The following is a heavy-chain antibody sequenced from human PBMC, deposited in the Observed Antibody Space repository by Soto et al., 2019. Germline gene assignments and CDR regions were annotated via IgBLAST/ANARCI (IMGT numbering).Heavy chain of an antibody. CDR1: GGTFSSYA. J-gene: IGHJ3*02. CDR3: AREPLYLGRNAFDI. D-gene: IGHD2-2*02. V-gene: IGHV1-69*13. CDR2: IIPIFGTA. Sequence: SVKVSCKASGGTFSSYAISWVRQAPGQGLEWMGGIIPIFGTANYAQKFQGRVTITADESTSTAYMELRSLRSEDTAVYYCAREPLYLGRNAFDIWGQGKIVTVSS.